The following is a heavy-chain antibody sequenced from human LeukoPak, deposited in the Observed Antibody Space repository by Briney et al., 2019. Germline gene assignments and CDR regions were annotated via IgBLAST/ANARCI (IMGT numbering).Heavy chain of an antibody. D-gene: IGHD3-10*01. CDR1: GDSISSGLYY. CDR2: IYYSGNT. V-gene: IGHV4-39*01. Sequence: SETLSLTCTVSGDSISSGLYYWGWIRRTPGKGLESIGSIYYSGNTYYNPSLKSRVSISIDTSNNQFSLRLTSVTAADTAVYYCARQPKSCARGVFITGKACWFDPWGQGTLVTVSS. J-gene: IGHJ5*02. CDR3: ARQPKSCARGVFITGKACWFDP.